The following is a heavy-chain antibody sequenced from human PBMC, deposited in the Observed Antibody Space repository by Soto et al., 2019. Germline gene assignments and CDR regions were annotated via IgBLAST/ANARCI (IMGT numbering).Heavy chain of an antibody. CDR2: ISSNGGST. J-gene: IGHJ4*02. CDR3: VKDRYVDY. V-gene: IGHV3-64D*06. Sequence: GGSLRISCSVSGFTFNSYAMHWVRQAPGKGLQYVSSISSNGGSTYYADSVRGRFIISRDNSKNTLYLQMSGLRGEDTAVYYCVKDRYVDYWGQGTLVTVS. CDR1: GFTFNSYA.